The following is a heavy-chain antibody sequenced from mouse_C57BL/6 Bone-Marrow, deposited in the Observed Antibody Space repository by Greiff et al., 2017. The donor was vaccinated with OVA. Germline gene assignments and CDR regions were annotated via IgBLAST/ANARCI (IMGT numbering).Heavy chain of an antibody. CDR3: ARGGFYSSLFAY. V-gene: IGHV1-69*01. D-gene: IGHD2-1*01. CDR2: IDPSDSYT. CDR1: GYTFTSSW. J-gene: IGHJ3*01. Sequence: QVQLQQPGAELVMPGASVKLSCKASGYTFTSSWMHWVKQRPGQGLEWIGEIDPSDSYTNYNQKFKGKSTLTVDKSSSTAYMQHSSLTSEDSAVYYCARGGFYSSLFAYWGQGTLVTVSA.